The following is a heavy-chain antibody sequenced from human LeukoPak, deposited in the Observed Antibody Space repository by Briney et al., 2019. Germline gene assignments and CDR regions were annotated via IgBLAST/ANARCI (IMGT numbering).Heavy chain of an antibody. Sequence: PSETLSLTCTVSGYSISSGYYWGWIRQPPGKGLEWLGSIYHSGDTYCNPSLKCRVTISLDTSNNQFSLKLSSVTAADAAVYYCARSRYYYETSGYRDAFDIWGQGTMVTVSS. CDR2: IYHSGDT. J-gene: IGHJ3*02. CDR1: GYSISSGYY. V-gene: IGHV4-38-2*02. CDR3: ARSRYYYETSGYRDAFDI. D-gene: IGHD3-22*01.